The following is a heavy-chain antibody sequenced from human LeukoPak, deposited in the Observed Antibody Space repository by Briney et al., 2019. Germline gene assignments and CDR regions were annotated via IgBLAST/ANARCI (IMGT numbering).Heavy chain of an antibody. J-gene: IGHJ3*02. CDR2: ISGSGGST. CDR1: GFTFSSYA. V-gene: IGHV3-23*01. CDR3: AKDRLWLGELHGAFDI. D-gene: IGHD3-10*01. Sequence: GGSLRLSCAASGFTFSSYAMSWVRQAPGKGLEWVSAISGSGGSTYYADSVKGRFTISRDNSKNTLYLQMNSLRAEDTAVYYCAKDRLWLGELHGAFDIWGQGTMVTVSS.